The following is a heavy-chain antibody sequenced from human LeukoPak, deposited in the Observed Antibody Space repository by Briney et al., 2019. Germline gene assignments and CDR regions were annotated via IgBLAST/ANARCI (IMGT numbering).Heavy chain of an antibody. CDR3: ARGGERILTGYSPRSGWFDP. D-gene: IGHD3-9*01. CDR2: ITPIFGTA. J-gene: IGHJ5*02. V-gene: IGHV1-69*13. CDR1: GGTFSSYA. Sequence: GASVKVSCKASGGTFSSYAISWVRQAPGQGLEWMGGITPIFGTANYAQKFQGRVTITADESTSTAYMELSSLRSEDTAVYYCARGGERILTGYSPRSGWFDPWGQGTLVTVSS.